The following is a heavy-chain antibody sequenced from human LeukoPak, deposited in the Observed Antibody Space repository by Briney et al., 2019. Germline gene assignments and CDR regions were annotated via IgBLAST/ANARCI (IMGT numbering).Heavy chain of an antibody. CDR2: INWNGGST. Sequence: GGSLRLSCAASGFTFDDYGMSWVRQAPGKGLEWVSGINWNGGSTGYADSVKGRFTISRDNAKNSLYLQMNSLGAEDTALYYCARTYDYVWGSYRPYDAFDIWGQGTMVTVSS. CDR1: GFTFDDYG. V-gene: IGHV3-20*04. J-gene: IGHJ3*02. CDR3: ARTYDYVWGSYRPYDAFDI. D-gene: IGHD3-16*02.